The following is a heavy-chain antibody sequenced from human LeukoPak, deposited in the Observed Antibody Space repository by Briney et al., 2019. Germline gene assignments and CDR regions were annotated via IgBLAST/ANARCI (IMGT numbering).Heavy chain of an antibody. J-gene: IGHJ6*03. D-gene: IGHD3-10*01. Sequence: ASVKGSCKASGYTFTSYGISWVRQAPGQGLEWMGWISAYNGNTNYAQKLQGRVTMTTDTSTSTAYMELRSLRSDDTAVYYCARGGGAMVRGVIILRDYYYYMDVWGKGTTVTISS. V-gene: IGHV1-18*01. CDR3: ARGGGAMVRGVIILRDYYYYMDV. CDR1: GYTFTSYG. CDR2: ISAYNGNT.